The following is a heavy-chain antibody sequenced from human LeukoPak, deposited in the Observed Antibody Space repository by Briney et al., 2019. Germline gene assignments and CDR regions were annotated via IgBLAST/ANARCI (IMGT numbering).Heavy chain of an antibody. J-gene: IGHJ4*02. Sequence: PSETLSLTCAVSGGSISSGYYWGWIRPPPGKGLEWIGSIYHSGSTYYNPSLKSRVTISVDTSKNQFSLKLSSVTAADTAVYYCAREGFYDFWKGPLLDYWGQGTLVTVSS. D-gene: IGHD3-3*01. CDR3: AREGFYDFWKGPLLDY. CDR2: IYHSGST. CDR1: GGSISSGYY. V-gene: IGHV4-38-2*02.